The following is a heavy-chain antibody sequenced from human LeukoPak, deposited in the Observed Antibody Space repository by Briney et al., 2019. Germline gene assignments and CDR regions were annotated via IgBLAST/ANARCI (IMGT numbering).Heavy chain of an antibody. CDR1: GFNFQYAW. J-gene: IGHJ4*02. CDR3: TSLVGSPTY. CDR2: IKSKRDGETT. Sequence: GGSLRLSCAGPGFNFQYAWMTWVRQAPGKGPEWVGRIKSKRDGETTDYTTLVKSRFSISRDDSKNTVYLQMNSLRTEDTAVYYCTSLVGSPTYWGQGTLVAVSS. V-gene: IGHV3-15*01. D-gene: IGHD4-23*01.